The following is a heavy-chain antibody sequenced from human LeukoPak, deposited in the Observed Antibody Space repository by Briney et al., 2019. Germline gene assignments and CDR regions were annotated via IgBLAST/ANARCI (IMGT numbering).Heavy chain of an antibody. CDR2: ISSNGGST. D-gene: IGHD3-10*01. Sequence: PGGSQRLSCSASGFTFSSYATHWVRQAPGKGLEYVSAISSNGGSTYYADSVKGRFTISRDNSKNTLYLQMSSLRAEDTAVYYCWGITMVRGVIIPQDYWGQGTLVTVSS. V-gene: IGHV3-64D*06. CDR3: WGITMVRGVIIPQDY. CDR1: GFTFSSYA. J-gene: IGHJ4*02.